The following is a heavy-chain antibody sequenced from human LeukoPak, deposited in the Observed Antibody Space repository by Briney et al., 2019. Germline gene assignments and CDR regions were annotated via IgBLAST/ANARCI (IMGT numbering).Heavy chain of an antibody. D-gene: IGHD2-2*01. CDR2: FYDTGST. CDR3: ARHGAFLTRGFCSSSNCYVDGLQT. CDR1: GDSISSSY. J-gene: IGHJ3*01. V-gene: IGHV4-59*08. Sequence: SETLSLTCTVSGDSISSSYWSWFRQSPGKGLVGIGYFYDTGSTKYNPSLKRRVSISTDTSKNQLSLKLNSVTAADTAVYYCARHGAFLTRGFCSSSNCYVDGLQTWGQGIMVSVSS.